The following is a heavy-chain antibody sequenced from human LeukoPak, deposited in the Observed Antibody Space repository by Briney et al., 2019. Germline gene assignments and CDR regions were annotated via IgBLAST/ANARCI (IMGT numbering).Heavy chain of an antibody. CDR3: ARGLRQWAYTFDI. V-gene: IGHV4-4*07. CDR1: GGSFSRYY. J-gene: IGHJ3*02. D-gene: IGHD1-26*01. Sequence: SETLSLTCTVSGGSFSRYYWSWLRQPAGKGLDWIGRISTSGSTNYNPSLKSRVTMSVDTSKNQLSLKLSSVTAADTAVYYCARGLRQWAYTFDIWGHGTMVTVSS. CDR2: ISTSGST.